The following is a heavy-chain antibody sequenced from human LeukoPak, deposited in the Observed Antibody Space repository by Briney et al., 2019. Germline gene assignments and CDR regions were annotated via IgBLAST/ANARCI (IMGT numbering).Heavy chain of an antibody. Sequence: ASVKVSCKASGYTFTGYYMHWVRQAPGQGLEWMGWINPNSGGTNYAQKFQGWVTMTRDTSISTAYMELSRLRSDDTAVYYCARERSPGIAAAGNDAFDIWGLGTMVTVSS. CDR1: GYTFTGYY. J-gene: IGHJ3*02. D-gene: IGHD6-13*01. V-gene: IGHV1-2*04. CDR3: ARERSPGIAAAGNDAFDI. CDR2: INPNSGGT.